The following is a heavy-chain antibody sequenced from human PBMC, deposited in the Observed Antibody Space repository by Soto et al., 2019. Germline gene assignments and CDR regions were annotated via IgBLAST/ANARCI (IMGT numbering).Heavy chain of an antibody. V-gene: IGHV4-31*03. Sequence: QVQLQESGPGLVKPSQTLSLTCTVSGGSISSGGYYWSWIRQHPGKGLEWIGYIYYSGSTYYNPSLKSRXXIXVXXSKNQFSLKLSSVTAADTAVYYCARGDYYYYGMDVWGQGTTVTVSS. CDR2: IYYSGST. CDR1: GGSISSGGYY. J-gene: IGHJ6*02. CDR3: ARGDYYYYGMDV.